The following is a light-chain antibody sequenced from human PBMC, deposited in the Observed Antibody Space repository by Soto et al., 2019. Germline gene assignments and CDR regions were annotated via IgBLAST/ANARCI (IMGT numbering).Light chain of an antibody. Sequence: QSALTQPASVSGSPGQSITLSCTGTSSDVGGYNYVSWYQQHPGKAPKLMIYEVSNRPSGVSKRFSGSKSGNTASLTISGLQAEDEADYYFSSYTSSSTLYVVFGGGTKLTVL. CDR3: SSYTSSSTLYVV. CDR1: SSDVGGYNY. CDR2: EVS. V-gene: IGLV2-14*01. J-gene: IGLJ2*01.